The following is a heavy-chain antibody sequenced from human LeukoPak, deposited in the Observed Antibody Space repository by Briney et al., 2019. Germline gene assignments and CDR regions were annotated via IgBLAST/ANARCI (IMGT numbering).Heavy chain of an antibody. CDR3: RHRLADRSYNGSPYYFDY. V-gene: IGHV2-5*02. J-gene: IGHJ4*02. D-gene: IGHD1-26*01. Sequence: SGPTLVKPTQTLTLTCTFSGFSLTTTGLGVGWIRQPPGKALCWLAYLYWDVDDRYSPSLRNRLNLTKDTTKNQVLLTMTTMDPVDTSTYVCRHRLADRSYNGSPYYFDYWGQGTLVTVSS. CDR2: LYWDVDD. CDR1: GFSLTTTGLG.